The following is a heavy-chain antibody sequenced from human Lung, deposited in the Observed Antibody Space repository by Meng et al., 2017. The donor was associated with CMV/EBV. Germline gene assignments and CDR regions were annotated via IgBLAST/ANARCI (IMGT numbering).Heavy chain of an antibody. J-gene: IGHJ5*02. V-gene: IGHV3-74*01. CDR2: INSGGTTT. CDR3: ARDVMGWFDP. D-gene: IGHD2-8*01. CDR1: GFSFSSYW. Sequence: DVLVVESGGGLVQPGESLRLSCVASGFSFSSYWMHWVRQSPGKWLVWVARINSGGTTTTSADSVEGRFTISRDNAKNTLYLQMNSLRGEDTAVYYCARDVMGWFDPWGQGALVTVSS.